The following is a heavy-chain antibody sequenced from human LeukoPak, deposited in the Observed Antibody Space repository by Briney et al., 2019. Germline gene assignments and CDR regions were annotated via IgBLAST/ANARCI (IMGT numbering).Heavy chain of an antibody. CDR1: GFTFSSYA. J-gene: IGHJ5*02. V-gene: IGHV3-23*01. D-gene: IGHD3-10*01. CDR3: AKDSKAVVRGS. Sequence: GGSLRLSCAASGFTFSSYAMSGVRQAPGKGLEWVSAISGSGGSTYYADSVKDRFTISRDNSKNTLYLQMNSLRAEDTAVYYCAKDSKAVVRGSWGQGTLVTVSS. CDR2: ISGSGGST.